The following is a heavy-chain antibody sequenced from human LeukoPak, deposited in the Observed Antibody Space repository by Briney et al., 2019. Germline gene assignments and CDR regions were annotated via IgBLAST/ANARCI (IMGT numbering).Heavy chain of an antibody. Sequence: GGSLRPSCAASGFTFSSYAMSWVRQAPGKGLEWVSAISGSGGSTYYADSVKGRFTISRDNSKNTLYLQMNSLRAEDTAVYYRAKLGSSSRYLGTGYWGQGTLVTVSS. CDR3: AKLGSSSRYLGTGY. CDR1: GFTFSSYA. J-gene: IGHJ4*02. CDR2: ISGSGGST. D-gene: IGHD6-13*01. V-gene: IGHV3-23*01.